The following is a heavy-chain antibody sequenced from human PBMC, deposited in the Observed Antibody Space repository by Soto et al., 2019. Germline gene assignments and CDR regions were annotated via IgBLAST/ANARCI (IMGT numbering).Heavy chain of an antibody. CDR1: GCTFSSYS. D-gene: IGHD3-3*01. CDR3: ARVVGRFLEWLGPYYYYGMDV. V-gene: IGHV3-21*01. J-gene: IGHJ6*02. CDR2: ISSSSSYI. Sequence: GWLRRSGSASGCTFSSYSMNWVRQAPGKGLEWVSSISSSSSYIYYADSVKGRFTISRDNAKNSLYLQMNILRAEDTAVYYCARVVGRFLEWLGPYYYYGMDVWGQGTKVTVYS.